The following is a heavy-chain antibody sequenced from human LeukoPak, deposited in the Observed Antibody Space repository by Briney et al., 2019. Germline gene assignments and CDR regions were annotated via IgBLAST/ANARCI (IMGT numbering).Heavy chain of an antibody. CDR3: AERRITIIGGV. D-gene: IGHD3-10*02. J-gene: IGHJ6*03. Sequence: GGSLRLSCAASGFTFSDYNMSWIRQAPVKGLEWVSSITSSGRTIYYADSVQGRFTISRDNSKNSLYLQMDSLTAEDTAVYYRAERRITIIGGVRGKGTTVSIS. CDR2: ITSSGRTI. CDR1: GFTFSDYN. V-gene: IGHV3-11*04.